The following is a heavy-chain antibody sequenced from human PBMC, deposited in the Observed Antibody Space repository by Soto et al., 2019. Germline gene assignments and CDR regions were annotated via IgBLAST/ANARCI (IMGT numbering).Heavy chain of an antibody. Sequence: PSETLSLTCTVSDGSISSSSYYWGWIRQPPGKGLEWIGTIYYSGSTYYNPSLKSRVTISVDTSKNQFSLKLSSVTAADTAVYYCARDSGRVAARYCFDYWGQGTLVTVSS. D-gene: IGHD2-15*01. V-gene: IGHV4-39*02. CDR2: IYYSGST. CDR1: DGSISSSSYY. J-gene: IGHJ4*02. CDR3: ARDSGRVAARYCFDY.